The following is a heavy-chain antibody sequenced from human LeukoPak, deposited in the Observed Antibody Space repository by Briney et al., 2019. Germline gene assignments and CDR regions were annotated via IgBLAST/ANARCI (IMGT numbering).Heavy chain of an antibody. D-gene: IGHD3-22*01. CDR2: ISSSSSYV. J-gene: IGHJ4*02. CDR3: ARGDSSGYYPYYFDY. V-gene: IGHV3-21*01. Sequence: GGSLRLSCAASGFTFSSYSMNWVRQAPGKGLEWVASISSSSSYVYYADSVKGRFTISRDNAKNSLYLQMNSLRAEDTAVYYCARGDSSGYYPYYFDYWGQGTLVTVSS. CDR1: GFTFSSYS.